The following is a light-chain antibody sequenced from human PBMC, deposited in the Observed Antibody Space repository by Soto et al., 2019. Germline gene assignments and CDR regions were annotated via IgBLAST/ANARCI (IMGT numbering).Light chain of an antibody. CDR3: QHYDSLPIT. J-gene: IGKJ5*01. CDR2: GAS. CDR1: QSVSSSY. Sequence: EIVLTQAPGTLSLSPVERATLSCISSQSVSSSYLAWYQQKPGQPPRLLIYGASSRATGIPDRFSGSGSGTDFTLTISRLEPEDFAVFYCQHYDSLPITFGQGTRLEIK. V-gene: IGKV3-20*01.